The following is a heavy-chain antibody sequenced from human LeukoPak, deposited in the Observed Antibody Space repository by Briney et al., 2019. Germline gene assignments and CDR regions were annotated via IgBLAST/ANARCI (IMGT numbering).Heavy chain of an antibody. D-gene: IGHD4-17*01. J-gene: IGHJ3*02. CDR3: ARDLSENYGDYDDAFDI. Sequence: ASVKVSCKASGYTFTSYGISWVRQAPGQGLEWMGWISAYNGNTNYAQKLQGRVTMTTDTSTSTAYMELRGLRSDDTAVYYCARDLSENYGDYDDAFDIWGQGTMVTVSS. CDR2: ISAYNGNT. CDR1: GYTFTSYG. V-gene: IGHV1-18*01.